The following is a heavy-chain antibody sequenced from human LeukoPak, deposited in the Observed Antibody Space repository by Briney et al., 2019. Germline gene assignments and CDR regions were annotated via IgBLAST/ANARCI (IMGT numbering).Heavy chain of an antibody. CDR3: ARDLRTPSDTNIAIDY. V-gene: IGHV3-74*01. J-gene: IGHJ4*02. D-gene: IGHD4-23*01. CDR2: INSDGRLT. Sequence: GGSLRLSCAASGFTFSNYWMHWVRQGPGKGLVWVSRINSDGRLTSYADSVTGRFTISRDNAKNTLYLQMNSLRAEDTAVYYCARDLRTPSDTNIAIDYWGQGTLVTVSS. CDR1: GFTFSNYW.